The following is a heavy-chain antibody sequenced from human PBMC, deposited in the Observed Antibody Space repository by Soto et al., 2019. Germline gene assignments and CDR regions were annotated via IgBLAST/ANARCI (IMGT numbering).Heavy chain of an antibody. J-gene: IGHJ6*02. CDR3: AGTYYDFWSGPRPHYYYYGMDV. D-gene: IGHD3-3*01. Sequence: PSETLSLTCTVSGGSISSGGYYWSWIRQHPGKGLEWIGYIYYSGSTYYNPSLKSRVTISVDTSKNQFSLKLSFVTAADTAVYYCAGTYYDFWSGPRPHYYYYGMDVWGQGTTVTVLL. CDR2: IYYSGST. CDR1: GGSISSGGYY. V-gene: IGHV4-31*03.